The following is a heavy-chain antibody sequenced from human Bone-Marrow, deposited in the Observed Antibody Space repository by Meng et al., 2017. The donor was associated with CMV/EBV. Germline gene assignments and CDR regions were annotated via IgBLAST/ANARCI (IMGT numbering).Heavy chain of an antibody. CDR1: GFTFSSYA. CDR2: ISYDGSNK. Sequence: GESLKISCAASGFTFSSYAMHWVRQAPGKGLEWVAVISYDGSNKYYADSVKGRFTISRDNSKNTLYLQMDSLRAEDTAVYYCAREGGYYFGSGTSRMPDYWGQGTLVTVAS. V-gene: IGHV3-30*04. CDR3: AREGGYYFGSGTSRMPDY. D-gene: IGHD3-10*01. J-gene: IGHJ4*02.